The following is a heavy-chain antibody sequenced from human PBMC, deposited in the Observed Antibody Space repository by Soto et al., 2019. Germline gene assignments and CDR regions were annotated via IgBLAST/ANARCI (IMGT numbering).Heavy chain of an antibody. J-gene: IGHJ5*02. V-gene: IGHV3-74*01. CDR2: INSDGSST. Sequence: PGGSLRLSCAASGFTFSSYWMHWVRQAPGKGLVWVSRINSDGSSTSYADSVKGRFTISRDNAKNTLYLQMNSLRTEDTAVYYCARVLIRVTMVRGVIHNYNWFDPWGQGTLVTVSS. D-gene: IGHD3-10*01. CDR3: ARVLIRVTMVRGVIHNYNWFDP. CDR1: GFTFSSYW.